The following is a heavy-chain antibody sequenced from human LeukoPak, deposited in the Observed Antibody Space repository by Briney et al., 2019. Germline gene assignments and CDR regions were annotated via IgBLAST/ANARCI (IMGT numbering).Heavy chain of an antibody. CDR3: ARSTYCGGDCYPALGY. CDR1: GFTVSSNY. CDR2: IYSGGKT. Sequence: GGSLRLSCAASGFTVSSNYMTWVRQAPGKGLEWVSVIYSGGKTDYADSVKGRFIISRDNYKNTLYLQMNSLRDEDTAVYYCARSTYCGGDCYPALGYWGQGTPVTVSS. V-gene: IGHV3-53*01. D-gene: IGHD2-21*02. J-gene: IGHJ4*02.